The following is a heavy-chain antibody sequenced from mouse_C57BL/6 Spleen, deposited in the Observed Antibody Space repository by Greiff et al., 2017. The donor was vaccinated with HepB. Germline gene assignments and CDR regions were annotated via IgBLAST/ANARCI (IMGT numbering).Heavy chain of an antibody. V-gene: IGHV1-54*01. J-gene: IGHJ2*01. Sequence: QVHVKQSGAELVRPGTSVKVSCKASGYAFTNYLIEWVKQRPGQGLEWIGVINPGSGGTNYNEKFKGKATLTADKSSSTAYMQLSSLTSEDSAVYFCAREGDLGPHFDYWGQGTTLTVSS. CDR1: GYAFTNYL. D-gene: IGHD4-1*01. CDR3: AREGDLGPHFDY. CDR2: INPGSGGT.